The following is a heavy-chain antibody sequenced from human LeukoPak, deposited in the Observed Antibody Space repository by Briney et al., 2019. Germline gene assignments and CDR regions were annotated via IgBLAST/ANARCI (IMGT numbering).Heavy chain of an antibody. D-gene: IGHD6-19*01. CDR3: TRLGGSSGVDY. V-gene: IGHV3-74*01. J-gene: IGHJ4*02. CDR2: IDTDGTGT. Sequence: GGSLRLSCAASGFTFSSYWMHWVRQVPGKGLVWVSRIDTDGTGTSYADSVKGRFTVSRDNAKNTPYLQMISLRAEDTAVYYCTRLGGSSGVDYWGQGTLVTVSS. CDR1: GFTFSSYW.